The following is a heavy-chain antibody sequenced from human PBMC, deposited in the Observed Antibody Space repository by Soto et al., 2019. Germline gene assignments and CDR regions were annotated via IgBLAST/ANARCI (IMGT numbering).Heavy chain of an antibody. J-gene: IGHJ4*02. V-gene: IGHV1-2*02. CDR1: GYTFTTYF. CDR3: AREWQRGTDY. CDR2: IFPGSGHT. Sequence: QVRLVQSGAEVVKPGASVKVSCKASGYTFTTYFLHWVRQAPGQGLEWLGWIFPGSGHTNYAQKFQGRVTMTRDTSINTAYMELSGLSSDDTGVYYCAREWQRGTDYWGQGALITVSS. D-gene: IGHD6-25*01.